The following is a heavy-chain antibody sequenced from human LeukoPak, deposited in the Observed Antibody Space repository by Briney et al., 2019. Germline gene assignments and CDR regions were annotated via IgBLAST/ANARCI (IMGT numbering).Heavy chain of an antibody. CDR1: GYTFTSYG. V-gene: IGHV1-18*01. CDR3: ARPGGYYYDSSGAFDI. CDR2: ISAYNGNT. Sequence: ASVKVSCKASGYTFTSYGISWVRQAPGQGLEWMGWISAYNGNTDYAQKLQGRVAMTTDTSTSTAYMELRSLRSDDTAVYYCARPGGYYYDSSGAFDIWGQGTMVTVSS. D-gene: IGHD3-22*01. J-gene: IGHJ3*02.